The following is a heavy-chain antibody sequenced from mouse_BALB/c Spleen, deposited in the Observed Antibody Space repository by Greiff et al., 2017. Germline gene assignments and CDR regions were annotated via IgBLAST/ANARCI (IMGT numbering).Heavy chain of an antibody. J-gene: IGHJ1*01. CDR1: GFTFSDYG. V-gene: IGHV5-15*02. D-gene: IGHD1-1*01. Sequence: EVQLVESGGGLVQPGGSRKLSCAASGFTFSDYGMAWVRQAPGKGPEWVAFISNLAYSIYYADTVTGRFTISRENAKNTLYLEMSSLRSEDTAMYYCARDGGYDGSSYWYFDVWGAGTTVTVSS. CDR3: ARDGGYDGSSYWYFDV. CDR2: ISNLAYSI.